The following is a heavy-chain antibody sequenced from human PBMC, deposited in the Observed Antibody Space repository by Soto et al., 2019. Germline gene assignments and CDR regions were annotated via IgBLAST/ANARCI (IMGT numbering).Heavy chain of an antibody. CDR3: ARERIAAAATGYYYYGMDV. CDR1: GGTFSSYA. D-gene: IGHD6-13*01. Sequence: VKVSCKASGGTFSSYAISWVRQAPGQGLEWMGGIIPIFGTANYAQKIQGRVTITADESTSTAYMELSSLRSEDTAVYYGARERIAAAATGYYYYGMDVWGQGTTVTVSS. V-gene: IGHV1-69*13. J-gene: IGHJ6*02. CDR2: IIPIFGTA.